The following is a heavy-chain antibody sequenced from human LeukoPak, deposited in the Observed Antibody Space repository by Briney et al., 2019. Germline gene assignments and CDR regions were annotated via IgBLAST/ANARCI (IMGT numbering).Heavy chain of an antibody. J-gene: IGHJ5*02. D-gene: IGHD4-11*01. CDR3: ARMTRSPFGWFDP. V-gene: IGHV3-21*01. Sequence: GGSLRLSCAASGFTFSSYSMNWVRQAPGKGLEWVSSISGSSTYIYYTDSVKGRFTISRDNAKNSLYLQMNSLRAEDTAVYYCARMTRSPFGWFDPWGQGTLVTVSS. CDR2: ISGSSTYI. CDR1: GFTFSSYS.